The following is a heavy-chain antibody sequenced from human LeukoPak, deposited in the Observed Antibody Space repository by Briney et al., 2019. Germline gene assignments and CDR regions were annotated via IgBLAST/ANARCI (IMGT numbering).Heavy chain of an antibody. V-gene: IGHV4-59*08. CDR1: GGSISSYY. CDR3: ACLSSNGRRAFDI. J-gene: IGHJ3*02. Sequence: SETLSLTCTVSGGSISSYYWTWLRQPPGKGLEWVGYISYSWNTNHNPSLKSRVTMSVDTSKSQFSLKLSSVTAADTAVYYCACLSSNGRRAFDIWGQGTMVTVSP. CDR2: ISYSWNT. D-gene: IGHD2-8*01.